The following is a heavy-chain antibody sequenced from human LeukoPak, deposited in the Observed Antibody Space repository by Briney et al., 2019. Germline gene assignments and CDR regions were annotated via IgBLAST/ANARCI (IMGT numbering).Heavy chain of an antibody. CDR2: IWYDGSNK. CDR1: GFTFSSYG. CDR3: AKDLGDGYPTPED. J-gene: IGHJ4*02. Sequence: PGGSLRLSCAASGFTFSSYGMHWVRQAPGKVLEWVAVIWYDGSNKYYADSVKGRLTISRDNSKNTLYLQMNSLRAEDTAVYYCAKDLGDGYPTPEDWGQGTLVTVSS. V-gene: IGHV3-33*06. D-gene: IGHD5-24*01.